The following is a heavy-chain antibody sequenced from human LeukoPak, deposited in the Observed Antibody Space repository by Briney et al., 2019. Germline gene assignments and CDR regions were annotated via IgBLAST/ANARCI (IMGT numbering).Heavy chain of an antibody. CDR1: GFTFSSYW. J-gene: IGHJ4*02. V-gene: IGHV3-74*01. CDR3: ASIVVPAAPDDY. CDR2: INSDGSST. D-gene: IGHD2-2*01. Sequence: GGSLRLSCAASGFTFSSYWMHWVRQAPGKGLVWVSRINSDGSSTSYADSVKGRFTISRDNAKNTLYLQMNSLRAEDTAVYYCASIVVPAAPDDYWGQGALVTVSS.